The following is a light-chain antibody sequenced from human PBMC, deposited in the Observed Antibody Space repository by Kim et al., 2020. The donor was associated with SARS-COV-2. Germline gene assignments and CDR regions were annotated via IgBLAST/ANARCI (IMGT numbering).Light chain of an antibody. J-gene: IGLJ3*02. Sequence: GQRVTISCSGSSSNSGGHTVNGYQQFPGTPPKLLIYGNNQRPSGVPDRFSGSKSGTSASLAISGLQSEDEADYYCTAWDGSLNGQVFGGGTKLTVL. V-gene: IGLV1-44*01. CDR1: SSNSGGHT. CDR3: TAWDGSLNGQV. CDR2: GNN.